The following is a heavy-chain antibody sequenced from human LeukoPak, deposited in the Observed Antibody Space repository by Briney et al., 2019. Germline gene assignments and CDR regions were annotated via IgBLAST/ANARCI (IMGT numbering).Heavy chain of an antibody. CDR1: GGSFSGYY. D-gene: IGHD3-9*01. J-gene: IGHJ3*02. CDR2: INHSGST. V-gene: IGHV4-34*01. CDR3: ASWVYDFLTGPRGGVFDI. Sequence: SETLSLTCAVYGGSFSGYYWSWIRQPPGKGLEWIGEINHSGSTNYNPSLKSRVTISVDTSKNQCSLKLSSVTAGDTAVYYCASWVYDFLTGPRGGVFDIWGQEKMVTVSS.